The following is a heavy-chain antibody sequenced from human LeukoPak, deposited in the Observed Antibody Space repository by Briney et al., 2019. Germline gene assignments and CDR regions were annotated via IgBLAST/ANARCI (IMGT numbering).Heavy chain of an antibody. Sequence: SETLSLTCTVSGGSISSSSYYWGWIRQPPGKGLEWIGSIYYSGSTYYNPSLKSRVTISVDTSKNQFSLKLSSVTAADTAVYYCARQCITIFGVVFTGGSEGWFDPWGQGTLVIVSS. CDR3: ARQCITIFGVVFTGGSEGWFDP. J-gene: IGHJ5*02. D-gene: IGHD3-3*01. V-gene: IGHV4-39*01. CDR2: IYYSGST. CDR1: GGSISSSSYY.